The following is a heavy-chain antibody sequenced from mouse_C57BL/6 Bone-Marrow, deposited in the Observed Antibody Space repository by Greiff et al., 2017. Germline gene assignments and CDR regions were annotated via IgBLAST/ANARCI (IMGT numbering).Heavy chain of an antibody. CDR3: TTRYYGSSLCDY. D-gene: IGHD1-1*01. CDR1: GFNIKDDY. V-gene: IGHV14-4*01. CDR2: IDPENGDT. J-gene: IGHJ2*01. Sequence: EVQLQQSGAELVRPGASVKLSCTASGFNIKDDYMHWVKQRPEQGLEWIGWIDPENGDTEYASKFQGKATITADTSANTAYLQLSSLTSEDTAVYYCTTRYYGSSLCDYWGQGTTLTVSS.